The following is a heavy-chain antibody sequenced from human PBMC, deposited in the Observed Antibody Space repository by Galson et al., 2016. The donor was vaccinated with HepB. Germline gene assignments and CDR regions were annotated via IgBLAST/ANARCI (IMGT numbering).Heavy chain of an antibody. V-gene: IGHV4-4*07. D-gene: IGHD3-9*01. J-gene: IGHJ3*01. CDR1: GASIKSHY. CDR3: ARVGTTYYDILAGAGDAFDL. CDR2: VHISGNT. Sequence: ETLSLTCTVSGASIKSHYWSWIRQPAGRGLEWFGRVHISGNTNYNPSLKSRLAMSIDTTNNRFSLNLTFVTAADTAFYYCARVGTTYYDILAGAGDAFDLWGHGTMVTVSS.